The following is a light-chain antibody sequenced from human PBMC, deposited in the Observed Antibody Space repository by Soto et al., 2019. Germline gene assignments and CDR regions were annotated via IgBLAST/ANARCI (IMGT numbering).Light chain of an antibody. V-gene: IGLV2-14*01. CDR1: SSDVGGYDF. CDR2: EVR. J-gene: IGLJ1*01. Sequence: QSVLTQPAFVSGSVGQSITISCTGTSSDVGGYDFVSWYQHHPGKAPKLIIYEVRTRPSGVSDRFSGSKSGNTASLTISGLQAEDEADYYCSSYTSDWGVFGTGTKLTVL. CDR3: SSYTSDWGV.